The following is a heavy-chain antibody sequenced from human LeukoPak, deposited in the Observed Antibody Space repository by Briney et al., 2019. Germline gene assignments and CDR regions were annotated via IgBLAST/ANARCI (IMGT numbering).Heavy chain of an antibody. D-gene: IGHD2-15*01. CDR3: ARGHCIAGICYYDAFDI. Sequence: ASETLSLTCTVSGGSISNYYWSWIRQPPGKGLEWIGYIYDSGSTNYYPSLKSRVTISVDTSKNQFSLKLSSVTAADTAVYYCARGHCIAGICYYDAFDIWGQGTMVTVSS. CDR2: IYDSGST. J-gene: IGHJ3*02. CDR1: GGSISNYY. V-gene: IGHV4-59*01.